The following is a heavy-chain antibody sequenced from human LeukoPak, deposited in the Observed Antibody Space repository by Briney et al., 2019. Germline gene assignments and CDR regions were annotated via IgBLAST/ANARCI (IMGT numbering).Heavy chain of an antibody. CDR3: ENAGVRYFDSSGLYAFHF. J-gene: IGHJ3*01. CDR2: IFCSRST. Sequence: SETLSLTGAVSGGSISSTSYYWPWIRQPPGKGLEWIWTIFCSRSTYHNPSLKSRVTLSVDTSSNQFSLRLSSVAAADPAVYYCENAGVRYFDSSGLYAFHFWGQGTTVTVSS. CDR1: GGSISSTSYY. D-gene: IGHD3-22*01. V-gene: IGHV4-39*01.